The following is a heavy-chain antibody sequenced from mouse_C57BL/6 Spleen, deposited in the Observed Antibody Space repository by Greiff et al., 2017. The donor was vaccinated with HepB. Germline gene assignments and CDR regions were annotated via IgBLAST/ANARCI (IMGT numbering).Heavy chain of an antibody. CDR1: GYTFTDYY. D-gene: IGHD2-2*01. CDR3: GRGYGYDEAWFAY. V-gene: IGHV1-26*01. CDR2: INPNNGGT. J-gene: IGHJ3*01. Sequence: EVQLQQSGPELVKPGASVKISCKASGYTFTDYYMNWVKQSHGKSLEWIGDINPNNGGTSYNQKFKGKATLPVDKSSSTAYMEFRSLTSEDSAVNYCGRGYGYDEAWFAYWGQGTLVTVSA.